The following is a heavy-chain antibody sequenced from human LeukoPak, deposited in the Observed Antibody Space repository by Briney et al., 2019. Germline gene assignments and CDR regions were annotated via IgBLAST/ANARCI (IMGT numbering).Heavy chain of an antibody. CDR2: IYYSGST. CDR1: SGSISSYY. CDR3: ARVVVGGSYYYYYYMDV. J-gene: IGHJ6*03. D-gene: IGHD3-16*01. V-gene: IGHV4-59*01. Sequence: SETLSLTCKVSSGSISSYYWSWIRQPPGKGLEWIGYIYYSGSTNYNPSLKSRVTISVDTSKNQFSLKLSSVTAADTAVYYCARVVVGGSYYYYYYMDVWGKGTTVTVSS.